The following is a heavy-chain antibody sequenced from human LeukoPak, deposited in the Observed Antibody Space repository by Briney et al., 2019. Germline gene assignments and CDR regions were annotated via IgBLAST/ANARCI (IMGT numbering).Heavy chain of an antibody. D-gene: IGHD3-10*01. CDR2: ISAYNGNT. V-gene: IGHV1-18*01. J-gene: IGHJ4*02. CDR3: ARDAGEWFGELYPDY. CDR1: GYTFTSYG. Sequence: ASVTVSFTASGYTFTSYGISWVRQAPGQGLERMGWISAYNGNTNYAQKLQGRVTMTTDTSTSTAYMELRSLRSDDTAVYYCARDAGEWFGELYPDYWGQGTLVTVSS.